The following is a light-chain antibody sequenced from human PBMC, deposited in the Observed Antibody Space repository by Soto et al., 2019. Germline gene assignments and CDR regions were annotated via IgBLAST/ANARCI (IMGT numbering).Light chain of an antibody. CDR2: AAS. CDR3: KQAISFPLT. Sequence: DIQITKSPSSLSAYVADRVTITFRASQGIDRWLAWYQQKPGKAPKVLIYAASSLRSGVPSRFSGSGSGTDFSLTISSLQTEDLATYYCKQAISFPLTFGGGTKVDIK. J-gene: IGKJ4*01. CDR1: QGIDRW. V-gene: IGKV1-12*01.